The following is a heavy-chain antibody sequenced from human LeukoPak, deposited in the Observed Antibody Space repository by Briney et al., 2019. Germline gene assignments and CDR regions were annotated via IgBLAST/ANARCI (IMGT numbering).Heavy chain of an antibody. V-gene: IGHV4-34*01. CDR3: ARVGDQYSSSPLNYFDY. Sequence: KPSETLSLTCAVYGGSFSGYYWSWIRQPPGKGLEWIGEINHSGSTNYNPPLKSRVTISVDTSKNQFSLKLSSVTAADTAVYYCARVGDQYSSSPLNYFDYWGQGTLVTVSS. J-gene: IGHJ4*02. CDR2: INHSGST. D-gene: IGHD6-13*01. CDR1: GGSFSGYY.